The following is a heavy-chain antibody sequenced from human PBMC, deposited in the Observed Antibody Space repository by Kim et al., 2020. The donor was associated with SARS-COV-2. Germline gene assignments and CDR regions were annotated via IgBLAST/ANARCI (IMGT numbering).Heavy chain of an antibody. Sequence: GGSLRLSCAASGFTFDDYAMHWVRQAPGKGLEWVSGISWTSGSIGYADSVKCRFTISRDNAKNSLYLQMNSLRAEDTALYYCAKLPLAPPNYYDSSGSDYGGQGTLLTVSS. CDR1: GFTFDDYA. D-gene: IGHD3-22*01. CDR3: AKLPLAPPNYYDSSGSDY. V-gene: IGHV3-9*01. J-gene: IGHJ4*02. CDR2: ISWTSGSI.